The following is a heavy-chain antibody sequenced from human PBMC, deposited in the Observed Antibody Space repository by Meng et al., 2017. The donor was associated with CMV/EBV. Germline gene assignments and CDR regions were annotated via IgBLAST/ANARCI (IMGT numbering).Heavy chain of an antibody. Sequence: SETLSLTCTVPGGSISSSSYYWGWIRQPPGKGLEWIGSIYYSGSTYYNPSLKSRVTISVDTSKNQFSLKLSSVTAADTAVYYCARDPSRSGENWFDPWGQGTLVTVSS. CDR3: ARDPSRSGENWFDP. D-gene: IGHD3-16*02. CDR2: IYYSGST. V-gene: IGHV4-39*07. CDR1: GGSISSSSYY. J-gene: IGHJ5*02.